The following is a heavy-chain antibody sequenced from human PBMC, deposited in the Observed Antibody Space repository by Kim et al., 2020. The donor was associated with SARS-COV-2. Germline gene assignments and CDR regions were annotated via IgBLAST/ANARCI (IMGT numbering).Heavy chain of an antibody. J-gene: IGHJ4*02. CDR3: AKGFLGSRGRIAAAGTFDY. D-gene: IGHD6-13*01. Sequence: GRFTNSRDNAKNSLYLQMNSLRAEDTALYYCAKGFLGSRGRIAAAGTFDYWGQGTLVTVSS. V-gene: IGHV3-9*01.